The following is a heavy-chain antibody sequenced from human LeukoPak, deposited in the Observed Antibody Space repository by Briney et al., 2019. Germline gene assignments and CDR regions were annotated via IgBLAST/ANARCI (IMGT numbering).Heavy chain of an antibody. V-gene: IGHV3-7*01. J-gene: IGHJ4*02. CDR3: ARDTYRFDDY. CDR2: INEDGSYK. CDR1: GFTFSSYW. Sequence: GGSLRLSCAASGFTFSSYWMSWVRQAPGKGLEWVASINEDGSYKYYVDSVKGRFTISRDNAKNSLYLQMNSLRAEDTAVYYCARDTYRFDDYWGQGTLVTVSS.